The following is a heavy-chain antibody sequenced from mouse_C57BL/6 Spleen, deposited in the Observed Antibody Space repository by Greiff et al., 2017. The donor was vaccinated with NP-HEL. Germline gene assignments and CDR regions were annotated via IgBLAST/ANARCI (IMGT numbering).Heavy chain of an antibody. V-gene: IGHV5-6*02. D-gene: IGHD4-1*01. CDR1: GFTFSSYG. CDR3: AREEELGSFAY. CDR2: ISSGGSYT. Sequence: DVMLVESGGDLVKPGGSLKLSCAASGFTFSSYGMSWVRQTPDKRLEWVATISSGGSYTYYPDSVKGRSTISRDNAKNTLYLQMSSLTSEDTAMYYCAREEELGSFAYWGQGTLVTVSA. J-gene: IGHJ3*01.